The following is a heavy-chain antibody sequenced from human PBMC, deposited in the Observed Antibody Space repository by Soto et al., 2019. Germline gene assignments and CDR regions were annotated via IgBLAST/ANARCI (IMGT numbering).Heavy chain of an antibody. D-gene: IGHD3-22*01. J-gene: IGHJ6*02. CDR3: ARDWVDSSGYYQYYYGMDV. V-gene: IGHV6-1*01. CDR2: TYYRSKWYN. Sequence: SQTLSLTCAISGDSVSSNSAAWNWIRQSPSRGLEWLGRTYYRSKWYNDYAVSVKSRITINPDTPKNQFSLQLDSVTPEDTAVYYCARDWVDSSGYYQYYYGMDVWGQGTTVTVSS. CDR1: GDSVSSNSAA.